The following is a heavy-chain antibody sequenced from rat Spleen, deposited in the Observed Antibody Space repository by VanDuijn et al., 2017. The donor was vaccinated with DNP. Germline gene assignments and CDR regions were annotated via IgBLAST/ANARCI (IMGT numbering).Heavy chain of an antibody. V-gene: IGHV5-25*01. J-gene: IGHJ2*01. CDR3: ARLDYGANYFDY. D-gene: IGHD1-11*01. CDR1: GFTFSNYY. Sequence: EVQLVESGGGLVQPGRSMTVSCAASGFTFSNYYMAWVRQAPTKGLEWVASISPSGGSTYYRDSVKGRFTVSRDNAKSSLYLQMDSLRSEDTATYYCARLDYGANYFDYWGQGVMVTVSS. CDR2: ISPSGGST.